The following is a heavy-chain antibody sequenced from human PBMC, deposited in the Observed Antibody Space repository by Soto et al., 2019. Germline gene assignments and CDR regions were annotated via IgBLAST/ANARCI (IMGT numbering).Heavy chain of an antibody. D-gene: IGHD2-21*01. J-gene: IGHJ4*02. CDR1: GYTFTSYG. CDR2: VSANNGDT. V-gene: IGHV1-18*01. CDR3: AGDFRDCCGGTGCIYFEC. Sequence: QVQLVQSGPEVKEPGASVRVSCKASGYTFTSYGFSWVRQAHGQGLEWVGWVSANNGDTNSARNLQGRVTLTTDTSTSTAYMDLRSLICDDSAVYYCAGDFRDCCGGTGCIYFECWGQGTLVSVS.